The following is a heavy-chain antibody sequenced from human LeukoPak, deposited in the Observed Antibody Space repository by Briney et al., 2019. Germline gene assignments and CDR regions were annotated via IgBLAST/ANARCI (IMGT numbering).Heavy chain of an antibody. CDR1: GGSISSGDYY. J-gene: IGHJ6*02. Sequence: SGTLSLTCTVSGGSISSGDYYWSWIGQPPGKGLEWIGYIYYSGSTYYNPSLKSRVTISVDTSKNQFSLKLSSVTAADTAVYYCARGNDILTGYYGMDVWGQGTTVTASS. CDR3: ARGNDILTGYYGMDV. CDR2: IYYSGST. V-gene: IGHV4-30-4*01. D-gene: IGHD3-9*01.